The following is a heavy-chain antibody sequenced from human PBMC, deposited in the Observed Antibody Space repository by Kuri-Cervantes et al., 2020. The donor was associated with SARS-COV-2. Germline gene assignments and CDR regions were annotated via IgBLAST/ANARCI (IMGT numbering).Heavy chain of an antibody. CDR1: GFTFSSYA. CDR3: AKDSGHQLHYVYYYYGMDV. D-gene: IGHD2-2*01. Sequence: GGSLRLSCAASGFTFSSYAMSWVRQAPGKRLEWVSAISGSGGSTYYADSVKGRFTISRDNSKNTLYLQMNSLRAEDTAVYYCAKDSGHQLHYVYYYYGMDVWGQGTTVTVSS. V-gene: IGHV3-23*01. CDR2: ISGSGGST. J-gene: IGHJ6*02.